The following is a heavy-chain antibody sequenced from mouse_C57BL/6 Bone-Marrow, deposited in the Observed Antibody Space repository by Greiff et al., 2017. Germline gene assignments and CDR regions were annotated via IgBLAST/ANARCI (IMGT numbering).Heavy chain of an antibody. D-gene: IGHD2-4*01. CDR3: GRGEVYYDYDYAMDY. CDR1: GFNIKNTY. V-gene: IGHV14-3*01. CDR2: IVPANGNT. Sequence: VQLQQSVAELVRPGASVKLSCTASGFNIKNTYMPWVKQRPEQGLEWIGRIVPANGNTKYAPKFQGKATITADPSSNTAYLQLSSLTSEDTAIYYCGRGEVYYDYDYAMDYWGQGTSVTVSS. J-gene: IGHJ4*01.